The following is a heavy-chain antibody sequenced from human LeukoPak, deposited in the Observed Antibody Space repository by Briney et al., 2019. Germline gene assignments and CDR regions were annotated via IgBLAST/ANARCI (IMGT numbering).Heavy chain of an antibody. Sequence: GGSLRLSCAASGFTFSSYAMSWVRQAPGKGLEWVSAISGSGGSTYYAGSVKGRFTISRDNSKNTLYLQMSSLRAEDTAVYYCAKGRGYSYGYRYYFDYWGQGTLVTVSS. CDR3: AKGRGYSYGYRYYFDY. J-gene: IGHJ4*02. CDR1: GFTFSSYA. D-gene: IGHD5-18*01. V-gene: IGHV3-23*01. CDR2: ISGSGGST.